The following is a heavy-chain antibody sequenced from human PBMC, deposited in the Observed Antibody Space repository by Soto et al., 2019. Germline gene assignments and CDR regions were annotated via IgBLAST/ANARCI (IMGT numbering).Heavy chain of an antibody. CDR3: ASAVSGYFDH. CDR2: ISPSGDTT. CDR1: GYTFAHYY. J-gene: IGHJ4*01. Sequence: ASVKVSCKASGYTFAHYYMHWVRQAPGQGLEWMGIISPSGDTTNYAPEFRGRVTMTRDTSSSTLYMELNSLTSEDTAVYYCASAVSGYFDHWGHAILVTV. V-gene: IGHV1-46*01.